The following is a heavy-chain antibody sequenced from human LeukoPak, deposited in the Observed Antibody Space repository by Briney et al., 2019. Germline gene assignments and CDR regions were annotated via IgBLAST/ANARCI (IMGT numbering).Heavy chain of an antibody. Sequence: NPGGSLRLSCAASGFTFSSYSMNWVRQAPGKGLEWVSSISSSSSYIYYADSVKGRFTISRDNAKNSLYLQMNSLRAEDTAVYYCARAPNSGTLGEDYWGQGILVTVSS. CDR1: GFTFSSYS. CDR3: ARAPNSGTLGEDY. CDR2: ISSSSSYI. J-gene: IGHJ4*02. V-gene: IGHV3-21*01. D-gene: IGHD1-26*01.